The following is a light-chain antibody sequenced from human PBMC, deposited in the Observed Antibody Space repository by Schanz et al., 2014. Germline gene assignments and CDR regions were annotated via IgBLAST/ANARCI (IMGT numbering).Light chain of an antibody. CDR1: SSDVGGYNY. V-gene: IGLV2-8*01. Sequence: SVLTQPPSASGSPGQSVTISCTGTSSDVGGYNYVSWYQQHPGKAPKLMIYEVSKRPSGVSNRFSGSKSGNTASLTISGLQAEDEADYHQKVFGGGTKLTVL. J-gene: IGLJ3*02. CDR2: EVS. CDR3: KV.